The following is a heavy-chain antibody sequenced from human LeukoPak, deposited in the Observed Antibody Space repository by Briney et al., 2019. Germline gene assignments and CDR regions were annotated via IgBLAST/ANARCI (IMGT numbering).Heavy chain of an antibody. Sequence: QTGGSLRLSCAASGFTFSSYSMNWVRQAPGKGLEWLSYISGSSSTIYYADSVKGRFTISRDNAKNSLYLQMNSLRAEDTAVYFCACFLRGRWGQGTLVTVSS. V-gene: IGHV3-48*04. CDR2: ISGSSSTI. CDR3: ACFLRGR. D-gene: IGHD1-26*01. CDR1: GFTFSSYS. J-gene: IGHJ4*02.